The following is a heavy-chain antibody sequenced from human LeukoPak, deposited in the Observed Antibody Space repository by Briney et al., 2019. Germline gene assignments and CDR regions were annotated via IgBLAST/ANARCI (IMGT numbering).Heavy chain of an antibody. Sequence: SETLSLTCAVYGGSFSGYYWSWIRQPPEKGLEWIGEINHSGSTNYNPSLKSRVTISVDTSKNQFSLKLSSVTAADTAVYYCARALFGELRFDPWGQGTLVTVSS. CDR1: GGSFSGYY. J-gene: IGHJ5*02. V-gene: IGHV4-34*01. CDR3: ARALFGELRFDP. CDR2: INHSGST. D-gene: IGHD3-10*02.